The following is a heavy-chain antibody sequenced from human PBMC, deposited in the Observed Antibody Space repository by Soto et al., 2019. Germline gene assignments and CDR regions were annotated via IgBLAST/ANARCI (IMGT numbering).Heavy chain of an antibody. CDR3: ARNNHYYYYMDV. CDR1: GGSISSYY. Sequence: QVQLQESGPGLVKPSETLSLTCTVSGGSISSYYWSWIRQPPGKGLEWIGYIYYSGSTNYNPSLKSRVTISVDTSKNQFSLKLSSVTAADTALYYCARNNHYYYYMDVWGKGTTVTVSS. V-gene: IGHV4-59*01. J-gene: IGHJ6*03. CDR2: IYYSGST.